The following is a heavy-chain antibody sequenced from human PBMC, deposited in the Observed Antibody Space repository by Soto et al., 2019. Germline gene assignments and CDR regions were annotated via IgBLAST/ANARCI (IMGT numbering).Heavy chain of an antibody. CDR1: GFTVSSNY. CDR2: IYSGGST. V-gene: IGHV3-66*01. CDR3: ARDSGYDNPLLGVVV. Sequence: EVQLVESGGGLVQPGGSLRLSCAASGFTVSSNYMSWVRQAPGKGLEWVSVIYSGGSTYYADSVKGRFTISRDNSKNTLYHQMNSMKAEDMAVYYCARDSGYDNPLLGVVVWGQGTMVTVSS. J-gene: IGHJ3*01. D-gene: IGHD5-12*01.